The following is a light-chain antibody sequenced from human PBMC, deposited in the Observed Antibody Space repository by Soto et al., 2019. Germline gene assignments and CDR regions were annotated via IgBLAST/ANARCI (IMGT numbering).Light chain of an antibody. CDR3: LQRYSTLTHT. CDR2: GAS. J-gene: IGKJ2*01. V-gene: IGKV1-39*01. CDR1: QSISSF. Sequence: DIQMTQSPSSLSASVGDRVTITCRASQSISSFLNWYQQKPGKASNLLIYGASSLQSGVPSRFSGSGSGTDFTLTISRLQPEDFATYYCLQRYSTLTHTFGQGTKLEIK.